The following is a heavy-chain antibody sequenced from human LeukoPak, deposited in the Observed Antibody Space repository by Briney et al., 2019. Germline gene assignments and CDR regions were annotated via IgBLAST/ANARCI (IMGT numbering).Heavy chain of an antibody. CDR1: GGSISSSSYY. CDR3: ARESVEWLVKGDYYYYMDV. V-gene: IGHV4-39*07. J-gene: IGHJ6*03. Sequence: SETLSLTCTVSGGSISSSSYYWGWIRQPPGKGLEWIGEIYHSGSTNYNPSLKSRVTISVDKSKNQFSLKLSSVTAADTAVYYCARESVEWLVKGDYYYYMDVWGKGTTVTISS. D-gene: IGHD6-19*01. CDR2: IYHSGST.